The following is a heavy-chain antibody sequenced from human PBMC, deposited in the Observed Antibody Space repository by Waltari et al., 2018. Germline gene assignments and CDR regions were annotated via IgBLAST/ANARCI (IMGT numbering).Heavy chain of an antibody. CDR2: IYHSGST. V-gene: IGHV4-30-2*01. J-gene: IGHJ6*02. CDR1: GGSISSGGYS. CDR3: ARTSIAARDGMDV. D-gene: IGHD6-6*01. Sequence: QLQLQESGSGLVKPSQTLSLTCAVSGGSISSGGYSWSWLRQPPGKGLEWIGYIYHSGSTYYNPSLKSRVTISVDRSKNQFSLKLSSVTAADTAVYYCARTSIAARDGMDVWGQGTTVTVSS.